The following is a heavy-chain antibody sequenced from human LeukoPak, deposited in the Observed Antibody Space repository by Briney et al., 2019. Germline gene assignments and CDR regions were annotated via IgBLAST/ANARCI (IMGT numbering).Heavy chain of an antibody. V-gene: IGHV4-4*07. CDR1: GGSISSYS. CDR2: IYTSGST. Sequence: SETLSLTCTVSGGSISSYSWSWIRQPAGKGLEWIGRIYTSGSTKYNPSLTSRGTMSVDTSKNQFSLKLRSVTAADTAVYYCARAVHCSGGSCYFDYWGQGTLVTVSS. CDR3: ARAVHCSGGSCYFDY. D-gene: IGHD2-15*01. J-gene: IGHJ4*02.